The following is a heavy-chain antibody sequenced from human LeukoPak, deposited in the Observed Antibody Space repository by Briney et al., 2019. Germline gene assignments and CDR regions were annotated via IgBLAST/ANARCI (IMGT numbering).Heavy chain of an antibody. V-gene: IGHV4-34*01. J-gene: IGHJ6*03. CDR2: VNHSGTT. CDR3: ARAKPYCSGVNCFSPAYYYLYV. Sequence: SETLSLTCAVYGGSFSGYYWIWIRQPPGKGLEWIGEVNHSGTTNYNPSFTSRLPISVDTSRKQFFLKLRSVTASDTAVYYCARAKPYCSGVNCFSPAYYYLYVWGKGTTVTVSS. CDR1: GGSFSGYY. D-gene: IGHD2-15*01.